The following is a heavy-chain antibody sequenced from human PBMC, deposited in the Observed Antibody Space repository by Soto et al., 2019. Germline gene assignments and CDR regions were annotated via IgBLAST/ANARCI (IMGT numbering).Heavy chain of an antibody. D-gene: IGHD6-13*01. CDR2: IYYSGST. V-gene: IGHV4-30-4*01. J-gene: IGHJ6*02. CDR3: ARISIAAAGYYYYGMDF. CDR1: GGSISSDDYY. Sequence: QVQLQESGPGLVKPSQTLSLTCTVSGGSISSDDYYWSWIRQPPGKGLEWIGYIYYSGSTYYNPSLKSPVTISVDTSKNQFSRKLSSVTAADTAVYYCARISIAAAGYYYYGMDFWGQGTTVTVSS.